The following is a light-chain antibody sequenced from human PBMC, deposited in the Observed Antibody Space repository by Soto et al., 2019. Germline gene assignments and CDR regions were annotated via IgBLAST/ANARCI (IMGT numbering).Light chain of an antibody. CDR3: QQRSNWLFT. CDR2: DAS. Sequence: DIQMTQSPSSLSASVGDRVTITCRASQSVNSWVAWYQQKPGKAPKALIYDASRLESGVPSRFSGSGSGTEFTLTISSLEPEDFAVYYCQQRSNWLFTFGPGTKVDIK. J-gene: IGKJ3*01. CDR1: QSVNSW. V-gene: IGKV1-5*01.